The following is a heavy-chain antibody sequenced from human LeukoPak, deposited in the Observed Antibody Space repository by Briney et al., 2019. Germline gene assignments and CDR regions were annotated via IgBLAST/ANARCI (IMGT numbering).Heavy chain of an antibody. CDR3: ARDLRLDDSSGYYYGNAFDI. Sequence: GGSLRLSCAASGFTFSSYEMNWVRQAPGKGLEWVSYISSSSSTIYYADSVKGRFTISRDNAKNSLYLQMNSLRDEDTAVYYCARDLRLDDSSGYYYGNAFDIWGQGTMVTVSS. J-gene: IGHJ3*02. CDR2: ISSSSSTI. V-gene: IGHV3-48*02. CDR1: GFTFSSYE. D-gene: IGHD3-22*01.